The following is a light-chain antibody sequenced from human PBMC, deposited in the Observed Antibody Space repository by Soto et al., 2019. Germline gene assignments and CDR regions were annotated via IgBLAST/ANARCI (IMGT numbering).Light chain of an antibody. V-gene: IGKV1-5*03. Sequence: DIQMTQSPSTLSAPVGDRVTITCRASQSISSWLAWYQQKPGKAPKLLIYKASSLESGVPSRFSGSGSGTGFTLTISSLQPDDFATYYCQQYNSYPWTFGQGTKVDIK. CDR2: KAS. J-gene: IGKJ1*01. CDR1: QSISSW. CDR3: QQYNSYPWT.